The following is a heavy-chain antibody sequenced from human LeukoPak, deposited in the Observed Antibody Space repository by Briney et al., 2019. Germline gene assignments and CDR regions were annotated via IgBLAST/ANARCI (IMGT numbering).Heavy chain of an antibody. D-gene: IGHD3-10*01. J-gene: IGHJ3*02. V-gene: IGHV3-21*01. Sequence: GGSLRLSCGASRFTFSRYTMNWVRQAPGKGLEWVASISTSSIYKYYGDPVKGRFTISRDNSRNSAYLQMDSLSPEDTAVYYCARAPVIFGSGTQDAFDIWGQGTMVTVSS. CDR3: ARAPVIFGSGTQDAFDI. CDR2: ISTSSIYK. CDR1: RFTFSRYT.